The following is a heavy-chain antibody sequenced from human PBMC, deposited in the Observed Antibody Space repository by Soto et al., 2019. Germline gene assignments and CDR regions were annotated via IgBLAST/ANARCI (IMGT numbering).Heavy chain of an antibody. D-gene: IGHD3-10*01. CDR2: IYSGGYT. Sequence: EVQLVESGGGLIQPGGSLRLSCAVSGFTVSNNYMSWVRQAPGKGLEGVSVIYSGGYTAYGDSVKGRFTISRDNSKNTPYFQTKGLGPGDPALYYCATEPGGGGYWGQGTLVTVSS. CDR3: ATEPGGGGY. CDR1: GFTVSNNY. J-gene: IGHJ4*02. V-gene: IGHV3-53*01.